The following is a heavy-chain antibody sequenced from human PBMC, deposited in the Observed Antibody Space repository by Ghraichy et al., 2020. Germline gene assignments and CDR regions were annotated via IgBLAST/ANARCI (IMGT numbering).Heavy chain of an antibody. CDR1: GFTFSNHA. V-gene: IGHV3-23*01. J-gene: IGHJ4*02. CDR3: AKKDCSGHSCYPGALDY. D-gene: IGHD2-15*01. CDR2: ISGSGGTT. Sequence: GGSLRLSCAASGFTFSNHAMRWVRQAPGKGLEWVSSISGSGGTTYYADSVKGRFTVSRDNSKNTLYLQMNSLRAEDTAVYYCAKKDCSGHSCYPGALDYWGQGTLVTVSS.